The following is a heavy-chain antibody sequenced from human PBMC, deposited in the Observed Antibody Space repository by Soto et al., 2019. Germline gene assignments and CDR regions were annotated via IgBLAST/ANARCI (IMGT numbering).Heavy chain of an antibody. V-gene: IGHV4-30-2*01. Sequence: ASETLSLTCAVSGGSISSGGYSWSWIRQPPGKGLEWIGYIYHSGSTYYNPSLKSRVTISVDRSKNQFSLKLSSVTAADTAVYYCARGKFAGGYDLVNWFDPWGQGTLVTVSS. CDR1: GGSISSGGYS. J-gene: IGHJ5*02. D-gene: IGHD5-12*01. CDR3: ARGKFAGGYDLVNWFDP. CDR2: IYHSGST.